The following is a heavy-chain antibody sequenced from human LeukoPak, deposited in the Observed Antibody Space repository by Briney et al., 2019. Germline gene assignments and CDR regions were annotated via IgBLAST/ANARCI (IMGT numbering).Heavy chain of an antibody. CDR2: TRYDGRDK. Sequence: AGGSLRLSCAASGFIFDHYGMYWVRQAPGKGLEWVSFTRYDGRDKYYADSVKGRFTISRDNSKNTLYLQMNSLRVEDTAVYYCVRDTENIGYDAFEFRGHGTLVTVSS. J-gene: IGHJ5*01. V-gene: IGHV3-30*02. CDR3: VRDTENIGYDAFEF. D-gene: IGHD2/OR15-2a*01. CDR1: GFIFDHYG.